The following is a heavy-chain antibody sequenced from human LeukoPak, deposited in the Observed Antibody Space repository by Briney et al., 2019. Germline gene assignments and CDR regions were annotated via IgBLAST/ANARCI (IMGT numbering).Heavy chain of an antibody. CDR3: AREGDSAGWYRPAFRLLDY. J-gene: IGHJ4*02. CDR1: GYTFTSYG. V-gene: IGHV1-18*01. Sequence: ASVKVSCKTSGYTFTSYGLYWVRQAPGQGLEWMGWISVYNAETNYARKFQGRVTMTTDTSTTTAYMELTSLTFDDTALYYCAREGDSAGWYRPAFRLLDYWGQGTMVTVSS. D-gene: IGHD6-19*01. CDR2: ISVYNAET.